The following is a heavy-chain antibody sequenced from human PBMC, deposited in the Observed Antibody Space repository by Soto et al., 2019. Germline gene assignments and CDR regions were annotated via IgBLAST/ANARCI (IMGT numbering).Heavy chain of an antibody. Sequence: ASVKVSCKASGYTFTSYYMHWVRQAPGQGLEWMGIINPSGGSTSYAQKFQGRVTMTRDTSTSTVYMELSSQRSEDTAVYYCARETYDFWSGDHYYYGMYVWGQGTTVTVSS. J-gene: IGHJ6*02. CDR1: GYTFTSYY. D-gene: IGHD3-3*01. CDR3: ARETYDFWSGDHYYYGMYV. V-gene: IGHV1-46*01. CDR2: INPSGGST.